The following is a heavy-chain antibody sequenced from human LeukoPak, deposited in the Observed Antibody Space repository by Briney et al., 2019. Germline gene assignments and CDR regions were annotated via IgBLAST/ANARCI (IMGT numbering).Heavy chain of an antibody. CDR1: GFTVIKNY. J-gene: IGHJ4*02. D-gene: IGHD6-13*01. CDR2: IYSGGST. V-gene: IGHV3-53*01. CDR3: ARDSSSWHYFDY. Sequence: GGSLRLSCAASGFTVIKNYMAWVRQAPGKGLEWISVIYSGGSTYYADSVKGRFTISRDNAKNSLYLQMNSLRAEDTAVYYCARDSSSWHYFDYWGQGTLVTVSS.